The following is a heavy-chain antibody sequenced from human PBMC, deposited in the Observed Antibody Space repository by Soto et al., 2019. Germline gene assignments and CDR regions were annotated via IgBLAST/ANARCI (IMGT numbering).Heavy chain of an antibody. CDR2: ISGSGGST. J-gene: IGHJ4*02. CDR1: GFTFSSYA. D-gene: IGHD2-21*02. CDR3: AKALTIVVVTALDY. V-gene: IGHV3-23*01. Sequence: GRSLRLSCAASGFTFSSYAMSWVRQAPGKGLEWVSAISGSGGSTYYADSVKGRFTISRDNSKNTLYLQMNSLRAEDTAVYYCAKALTIVVVTALDYWGQGTLVTVSS.